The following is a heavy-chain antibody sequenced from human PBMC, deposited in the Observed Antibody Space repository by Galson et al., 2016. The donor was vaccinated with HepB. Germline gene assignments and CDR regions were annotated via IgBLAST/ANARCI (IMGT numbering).Heavy chain of an antibody. D-gene: IGHD4-17*01. CDR2: FSGSGDAK. CDR1: GYTFSNYG. CDR3: AKRVGDYSPTYFDH. Sequence: SLRLSCAASGYTFSNYGMSWVRQAPGKGLQWVAGFSGSGDAKYYSDSVKGRFSISRDKHKNTLYLQMSSLRADDTAVYYCAKRVGDYSPTYFDHWGQGTLVTVSS. J-gene: IGHJ4*02. V-gene: IGHV3-23*01.